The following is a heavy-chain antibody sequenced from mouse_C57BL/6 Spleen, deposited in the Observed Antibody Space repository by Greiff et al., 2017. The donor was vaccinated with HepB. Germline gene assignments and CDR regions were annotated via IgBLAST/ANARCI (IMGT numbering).Heavy chain of an antibody. V-gene: IGHV5-6*01. CDR2: ISSGGSYT. Sequence: DVHLVESGGDLVKPGGSLKLSCAASGFTFSSYGMSWVRQTPDKRLEWVATISSGGSYTYYPDSVKGRFTISRDNAKNTLYLQMSSLKSEDTAMYYCARREGSSAYAMDYWGQGTSVTVSS. CDR1: GFTFSSYG. CDR3: ARREGSSAYAMDY. D-gene: IGHD1-1*01. J-gene: IGHJ4*01.